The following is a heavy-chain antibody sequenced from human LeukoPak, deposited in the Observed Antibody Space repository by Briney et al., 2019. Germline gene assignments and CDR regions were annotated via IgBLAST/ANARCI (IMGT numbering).Heavy chain of an antibody. D-gene: IGHD3-10*01. Sequence: ASVKVSCKASGGTFSSYAISWVRQAPGQGLEWMGGIIPIFGTANYAQKFQGRVTITTDESTSTAYMELSSLRSEDMAVYYCARARITMVRGVIAFDYWGQGTLVTVSS. J-gene: IGHJ4*02. CDR3: ARARITMVRGVIAFDY. V-gene: IGHV1-69*05. CDR2: IIPIFGTA. CDR1: GGTFSSYA.